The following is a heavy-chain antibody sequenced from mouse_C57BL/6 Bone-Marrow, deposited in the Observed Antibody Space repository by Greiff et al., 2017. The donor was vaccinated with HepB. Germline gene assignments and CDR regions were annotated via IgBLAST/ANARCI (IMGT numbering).Heavy chain of an antibody. CDR3: GKDRDGSFDY. CDR1: GFTFSSYG. V-gene: IGHV5-6*01. D-gene: IGHD2-3*01. CDR2: ISSGGSYT. Sequence: EVQVVESGGDLVKPGGSLKLSCAASGFTFSSYGMSWVRQTPDKRLEWVATISSGGSYTYYPDSVKGRFTISRDNAKNTLYLQMSSLKSEDTAMYYCGKDRDGSFDYWGQGTTLTVSS. J-gene: IGHJ2*01.